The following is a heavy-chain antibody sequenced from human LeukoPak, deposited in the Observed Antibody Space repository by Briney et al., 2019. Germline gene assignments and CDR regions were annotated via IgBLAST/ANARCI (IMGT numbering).Heavy chain of an antibody. J-gene: IGHJ4*02. CDR3: ARSDPIHYYDSSGPFDY. CDR1: GGSISSYY. D-gene: IGHD3-22*01. Sequence: SETLSLTCTVSGGSISSYYWSWIRQPPGKGLEWIGYIYYSGSTNYNPSLKSRVTISVDTSKNQFSLKLSSVTAADTAVYYCARSDPIHYYDSSGPFDYWGQGTLVTVFS. CDR2: IYYSGST. V-gene: IGHV4-59*01.